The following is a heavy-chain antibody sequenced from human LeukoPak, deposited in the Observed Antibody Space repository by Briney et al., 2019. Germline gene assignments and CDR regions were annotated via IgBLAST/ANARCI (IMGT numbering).Heavy chain of an antibody. Sequence: KPSETLSLTCTVSGDSISSSRYYWGWIRQPPGKGLEWTGSIYYSGSTYYNPSLKSRLTISVDTSKNQFSLKLSSVTAADTAVYWCTRGGRDGILYNWFDPWGQGTLVTVSS. V-gene: IGHV4-39*01. CDR3: TRGGRDGILYNWFDP. J-gene: IGHJ5*02. CDR1: GDSISSSRYY. CDR2: IYYSGST. D-gene: IGHD3-9*01.